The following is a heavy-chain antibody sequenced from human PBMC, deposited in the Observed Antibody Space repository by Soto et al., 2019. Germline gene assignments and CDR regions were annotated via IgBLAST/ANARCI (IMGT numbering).Heavy chain of an antibody. CDR3: ARRAETNGWNGFGDDKYYFDF. CDR1: GYTFTSYD. J-gene: IGHJ4*02. D-gene: IGHD1-1*01. Sequence: ASVKVSCKASGYTFTSYDIYWVRQATGQGLEWMGWMNPNTGNSGYAQKFQGRVTKTSDTSISTAHMELSSLRSEDTAVYYCARRAETNGWNGFGDDKYYFDFWGQGTLVTVSS. CDR2: MNPNTGNS. V-gene: IGHV1-8*01.